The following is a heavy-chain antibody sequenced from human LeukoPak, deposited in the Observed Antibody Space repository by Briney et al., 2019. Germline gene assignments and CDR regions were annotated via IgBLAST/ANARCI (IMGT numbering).Heavy chain of an antibody. V-gene: IGHV5-51*01. CDR2: IYPGDSDI. D-gene: IGHD2-15*01. J-gene: IGHJ4*02. CDR3: ARRMPCSGGSCYSDYFDY. Sequence: GESLKISCKGSGYSFTSYWIGWVRQMPGKGLEWMGIIYPGDSDIRYSPSFQGQVTISADKSISTAYLQWSSLKASDTAMYYCARRMPCSGGSCYSDYFDYWGQGTLVTVSS. CDR1: GYSFTSYW.